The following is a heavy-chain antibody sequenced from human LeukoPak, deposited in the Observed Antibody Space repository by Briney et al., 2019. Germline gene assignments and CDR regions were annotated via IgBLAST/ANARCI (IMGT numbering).Heavy chain of an antibody. V-gene: IGHV3-23*01. CDR3: AKDAVGYSYGWV. CDR1: GFTFSSCA. Sequence: GGSLRLSCAASGFTFSSCAMSWVRQAPGKGLAWVSTISGSGGSTYYADSVKGRFTISRDNSRTTLYLQMNSLRAEDTAVYYCAKDAVGYSYGWVWGQGTLVTVSS. CDR2: ISGSGGST. J-gene: IGHJ4*02. D-gene: IGHD5-18*01.